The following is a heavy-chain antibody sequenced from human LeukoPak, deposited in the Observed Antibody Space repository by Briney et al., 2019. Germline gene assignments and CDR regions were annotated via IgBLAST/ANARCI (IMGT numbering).Heavy chain of an antibody. J-gene: IGHJ6*03. CDR2: ITRFGDGT. D-gene: IGHD3-16*01. Sequence: GGSLRLSCAASGFTFSDYAMRWVRQAPGMGLQCVSVITRFGDGTYYADSVRGRFTIARDNSKNTVFLQMNSLRAEDTAIYYCAKDLGAPITNHCTDVWGKGTTVTVSS. CDR3: AKDLGAPITNHCTDV. CDR1: GFTFSDYA. V-gene: IGHV3-23*01.